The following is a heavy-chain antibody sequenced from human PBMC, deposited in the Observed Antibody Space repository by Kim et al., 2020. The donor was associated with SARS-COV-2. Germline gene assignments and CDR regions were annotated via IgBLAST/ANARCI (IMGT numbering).Heavy chain of an antibody. V-gene: IGHV4-39*01. D-gene: IGHD6-19*01. J-gene: IGHJ4*02. Sequence: SETLSLTCTVSGGSISSSSYYWGWIRQPPGKGLEWIGSIYYSGSTYYNPSLKSRVTISVDTSKNQFSLKLSSVTAADTAVYYCARLQQWLVGRVDYWGQGTLVTVSS. CDR1: GGSISSSSYY. CDR2: IYYSGST. CDR3: ARLQQWLVGRVDY.